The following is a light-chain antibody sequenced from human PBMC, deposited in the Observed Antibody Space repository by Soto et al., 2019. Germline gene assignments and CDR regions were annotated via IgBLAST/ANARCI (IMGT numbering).Light chain of an antibody. J-gene: IGKJ3*01. CDR1: QSISSW. CDR2: KAS. V-gene: IGKV1-5*03. Sequence: DIQMTQSPSTLSASVGDRVTITCRASQSISSWLAWYQQKPGKAPKLLIYKASSLESGFPSRVSGTGSGTEFTLTISILEADDLATYYCQQYNVYARTFCPGTKGD. CDR3: QQYNVYART.